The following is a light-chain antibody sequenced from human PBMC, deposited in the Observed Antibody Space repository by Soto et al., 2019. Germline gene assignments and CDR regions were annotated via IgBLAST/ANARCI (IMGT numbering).Light chain of an antibody. Sequence: QSALAQPASVSGSPGQSITISCTATSSDVTNYNLVSWYQQRPGEAPGLIIYEDTKRPSGVSHRFSGSRSDNTASLTISGLQTEDEGDYSCSSHAGGARLGGGTQLTVL. J-gene: IGLJ3*02. V-gene: IGLV2-23*01. CDR3: SSHAGGAR. CDR2: EDT. CDR1: SSDVTNYNL.